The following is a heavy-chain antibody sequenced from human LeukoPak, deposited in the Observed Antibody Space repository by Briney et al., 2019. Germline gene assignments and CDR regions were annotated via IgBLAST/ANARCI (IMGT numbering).Heavy chain of an antibody. D-gene: IGHD3-10*01. Sequence: SQTLSLTCTVSGGSISSGDYYWSWIRQPPGKGLEWIGYIYYSGSTYYNPSLKSRVTISVDTSKTQFSLKLSSVTAADTAVYYCAREGITMVRGVSGDAFDIWGQGTMVTVSS. CDR3: AREGITMVRGVSGDAFDI. CDR1: GGSISSGDYY. J-gene: IGHJ3*02. V-gene: IGHV4-30-4*01. CDR2: IYYSGST.